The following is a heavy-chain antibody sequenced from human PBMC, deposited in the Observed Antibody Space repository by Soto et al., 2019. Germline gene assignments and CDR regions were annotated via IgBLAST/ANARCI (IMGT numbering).Heavy chain of an antibody. V-gene: IGHV3-7*01. D-gene: IGHD6-13*01. Sequence: GGSLRLSCAASGFTFSSYWMSWVRQAPGKGLEWVANIKQDGSEKYYVDSVKGRFTISRDNAKNSLYLQMNSLRAEDTAVYYCASSGIAAAGTSEYYYYYYMDVWGKGTTVTVSS. J-gene: IGHJ6*03. CDR2: IKQDGSEK. CDR3: ASSGIAAAGTSEYYYYYYMDV. CDR1: GFTFSSYW.